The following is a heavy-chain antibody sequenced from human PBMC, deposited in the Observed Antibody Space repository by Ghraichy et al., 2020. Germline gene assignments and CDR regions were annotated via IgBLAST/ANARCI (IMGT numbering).Heavy chain of an antibody. CDR3: ARDSGAGGWNYFDY. CDR1: GGSISSYY. J-gene: IGHJ4*02. CDR2: IYYSGST. D-gene: IGHD1-26*01. V-gene: IGHV4-59*01. Sequence: SETLSLTCTVSGGSISSYYWSWIRQPPGKGLEWIGYIYYSGSTNYNPSLKRRVTISVDTSKNQFSLKLSSVTAADTAVYYCARDSGAGGWNYFDYWGQGTLVTVSS.